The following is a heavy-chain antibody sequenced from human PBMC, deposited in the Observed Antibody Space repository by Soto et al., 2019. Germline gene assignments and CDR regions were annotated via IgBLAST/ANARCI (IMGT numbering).Heavy chain of an antibody. J-gene: IGHJ5*02. V-gene: IGHV1-18*04. CDR1: GYTFTSYG. CDR3: ARRYSSSWYDWFDP. D-gene: IGHD6-13*01. Sequence: ASVKGLCKASGYTFTSYGISWVRQAPGQGLEWMGWISAYNGNTNYAQKLQGRVTMTTDTSTSTAYMELRSLRSDDTAVYYCARRYSSSWYDWFDPWGQGTLVTVSS. CDR2: ISAYNGNT.